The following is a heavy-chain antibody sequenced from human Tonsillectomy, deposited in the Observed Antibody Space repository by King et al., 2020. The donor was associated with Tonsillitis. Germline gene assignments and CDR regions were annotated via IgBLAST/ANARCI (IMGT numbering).Heavy chain of an antibody. Sequence: QLQESGPGLVKPSETLSLTCTVSGGSISSYYWSWIRQPPGKGLEWIGYIYYSGITNYNPSLKSRVTISVDTSKNQFSLKLSSVTAADTAVYYCARDLGYSSGWYDYWGQGTLVTVSS. D-gene: IGHD6-19*01. J-gene: IGHJ4*02. CDR1: GGSISSYY. CDR2: IYYSGIT. V-gene: IGHV4-59*01. CDR3: ARDLGYSSGWYDY.